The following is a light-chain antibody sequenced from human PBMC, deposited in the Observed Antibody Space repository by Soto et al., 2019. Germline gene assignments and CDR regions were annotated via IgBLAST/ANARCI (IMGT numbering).Light chain of an antibody. V-gene: IGKV4-1*01. CDR1: QSVLSSSNNKNY. CDR3: QQYYEPVT. Sequence: DVMMTQSPDSLAVSLGERATISCKSSQSVLSSSNNKNYISWYQQKPGQPPKLLIYWASTRESGVPDRFSGSGSGTDFTLTISSLQAEDVAVYYCQQYYEPVTFGGGTKVEIK. CDR2: WAS. J-gene: IGKJ4*01.